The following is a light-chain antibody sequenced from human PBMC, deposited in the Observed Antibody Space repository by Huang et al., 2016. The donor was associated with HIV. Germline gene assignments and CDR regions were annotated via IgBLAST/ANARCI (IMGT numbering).Light chain of an antibody. Sequence: DIMMTQTPLSLSVTPGQPASISCKSSQSLLQSDGKMFLYWFLQRPGQPPQLLIYEGSNRLSGVPDRVSGSGSATDFTLTISRVEAEDVGVYYCMQSGHLPFTFGPGTKVDI. CDR1: QSLLQSDGKMF. J-gene: IGKJ3*01. CDR2: EGS. CDR3: MQSGHLPFT. V-gene: IGKV2D-29*01.